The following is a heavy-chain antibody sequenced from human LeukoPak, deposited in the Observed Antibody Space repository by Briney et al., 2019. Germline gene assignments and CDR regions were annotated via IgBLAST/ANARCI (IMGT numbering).Heavy chain of an antibody. V-gene: IGHV1-18*01. D-gene: IGHD6-6*01. CDR3: ACYFAARRHTTLDY. CDR2: ISAYNGNT. Sequence: GASVKVSCKASGYTFTSYGISWVRQATGQGLEWMGWISAYNGNTNYAQKLQGRVTMTTDTSMSTAYMELRSLRSDDTAVYYCACYFAARRHTTLDYWGQGTLVTVSS. CDR1: GYTFTSYG. J-gene: IGHJ4*02.